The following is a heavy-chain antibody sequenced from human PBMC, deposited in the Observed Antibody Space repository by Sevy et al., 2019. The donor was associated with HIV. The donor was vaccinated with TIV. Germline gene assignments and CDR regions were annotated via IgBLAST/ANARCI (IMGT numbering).Heavy chain of an antibody. D-gene: IGHD4-17*01. V-gene: IGHV4-30-2*01. J-gene: IGHJ4*02. CDR3: ARDSGDYPYYFDH. CDR1: GGSISSGLYS. CDR2: IYHTGNT. Sequence: SETLSLTCAVSGGSISSGLYSWNWIRQPPGRGLEWIGYIYHTGNTYYNPSLKTRVTISVDRSKNQFSLRLTSVTAADTAVYYCARDSGDYPYYFDHWGQGTLLTVSS.